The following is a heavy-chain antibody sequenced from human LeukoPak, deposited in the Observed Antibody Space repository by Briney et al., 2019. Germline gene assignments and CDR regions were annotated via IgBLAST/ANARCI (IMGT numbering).Heavy chain of an antibody. D-gene: IGHD6-13*01. CDR2: INPNSGGT. V-gene: IGHV1-2*06. J-gene: IGHJ4*02. CDR3: ARALAAAAGPRD. CDR1: GYTLTELS. Sequence: ASVKVSCKVSGYTLTELSMHWVRQAPGQGLEWMGRINPNSGGTNYAQKFQGRVTMTRDTSISTAYMELSRLRSDDTAVYYCARALAAAAGPRDWGQGTLVTVSS.